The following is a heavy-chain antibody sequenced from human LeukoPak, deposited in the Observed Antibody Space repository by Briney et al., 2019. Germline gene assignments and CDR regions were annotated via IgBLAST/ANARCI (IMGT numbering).Heavy chain of an antibody. CDR2: ITGSGGST. Sequence: PGGSLTLSCAASGFTFSSYAMSWVRQAPGKGLEWVSTITGSGGSTFYADSVKGRFTISRDNSKNTLYLQMGSLRAEDMAVYYCASGSMTGYWYWGQGTLVTVSS. CDR1: GFTFSSYA. J-gene: IGHJ4*02. D-gene: IGHD3-9*01. V-gene: IGHV3-23*01. CDR3: ASGSMTGYWY.